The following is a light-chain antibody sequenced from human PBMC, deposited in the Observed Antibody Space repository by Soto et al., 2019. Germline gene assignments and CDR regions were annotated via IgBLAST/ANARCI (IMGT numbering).Light chain of an antibody. V-gene: IGLV2-14*01. CDR2: DVF. CDR3: SSFTSSSSYV. CDR1: SSDFGIYSS. Sequence: SALPQPASVSGSPGQSITLLCTGTSSDFGIYSSVSWYQQHPGKAPKLMIHDVFYRPSGVSSRFSGSRSGNTASLTISGLQAEDEADYYCSSFTSSSSYVFGPGTKVTVL. J-gene: IGLJ1*01.